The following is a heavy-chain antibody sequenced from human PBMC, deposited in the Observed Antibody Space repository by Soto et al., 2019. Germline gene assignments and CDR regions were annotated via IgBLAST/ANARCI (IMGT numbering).Heavy chain of an antibody. Sequence: GGSLRLSCAASGFTFSTYWMSWVRQAPGKGLEWVANINQDGSERYYVDSVKGRFTISRDNAKNSLFLQLNSLRAGDTALYYCASGRGYDILTGYYPYFDYWGQGTLVTVSS. D-gene: IGHD3-9*01. V-gene: IGHV3-7*03. CDR2: INQDGSER. CDR1: GFTFSTYW. CDR3: ASGRGYDILTGYYPYFDY. J-gene: IGHJ4*02.